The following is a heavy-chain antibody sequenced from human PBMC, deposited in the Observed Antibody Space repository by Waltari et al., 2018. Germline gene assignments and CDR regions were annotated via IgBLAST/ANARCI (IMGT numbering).Heavy chain of an antibody. CDR2: IRSKAYGGTT. Sequence: EVQLVESGGGLVQPGRSLSLSCTASGFTFGDYVLTWVRQAPGEGVEWVGFIRSKAYGGTTEYAASVKGRFTISRDESKSIAYLQMDSLKIEDTAVYYCARDGNYYDTSGYPDYWGQGTLVTVSS. CDR3: ARDGNYYDTSGYPDY. J-gene: IGHJ4*02. CDR1: GFTFGDYV. V-gene: IGHV3-49*04. D-gene: IGHD3-22*01.